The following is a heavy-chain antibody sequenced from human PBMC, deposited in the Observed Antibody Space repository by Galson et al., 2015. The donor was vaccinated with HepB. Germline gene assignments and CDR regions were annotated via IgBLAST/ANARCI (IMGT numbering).Heavy chain of an antibody. CDR2: IYPGDSDT. Sequence: QSGAEVKKPGESLKISCTGSGSSFTSYWVAWVRQMPGKGLEWMGTIYPGDSDTRYSPSFQGQVTISADKSISTAYLQWSSLKASYTAMYYVARYSGSQSNMDVWGQGTTVTVSS. CDR3: ARYSGSQSNMDV. CDR1: GSSFTSYW. J-gene: IGHJ6*02. D-gene: IGHD1-26*01. V-gene: IGHV5-51*01.